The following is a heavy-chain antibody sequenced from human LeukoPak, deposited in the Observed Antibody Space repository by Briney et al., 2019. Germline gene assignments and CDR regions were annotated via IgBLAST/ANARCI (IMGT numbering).Heavy chain of an antibody. J-gene: IGHJ4*02. Sequence: LGASVKVSCKASGYTFSGYYMHWVRQAPGQGLEWMGWINPNRGATNYAQKFQGRVTMTRDTSISTAYMELSRLRSDDTAVYYCARGMRSGSYSWGQGTLVTVSS. CDR3: ARGMRSGSYS. D-gene: IGHD3-10*01. CDR1: GYTFSGYY. CDR2: INPNRGAT. V-gene: IGHV1-2*03.